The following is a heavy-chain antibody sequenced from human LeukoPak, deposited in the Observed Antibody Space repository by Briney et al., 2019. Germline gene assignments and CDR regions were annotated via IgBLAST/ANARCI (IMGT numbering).Heavy chain of an antibody. CDR3: AGGITMVRGVFVTQIDY. J-gene: IGHJ4*02. CDR1: GGSISSYY. D-gene: IGHD3-10*01. V-gene: IGHV4-59*01. CDR2: IYYSGST. Sequence: SETLSLTCTASGGSISSYYWSWIRQPPGKGLEWIGYIYYSGSTNYNPSLKSRVTISVDTSKNQFSLKLSSVTAADTAVYYCAGGITMVRGVFVTQIDYWGQGTLVTVSS.